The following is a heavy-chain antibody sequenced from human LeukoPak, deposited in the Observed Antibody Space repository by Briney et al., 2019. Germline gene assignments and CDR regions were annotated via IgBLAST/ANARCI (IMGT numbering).Heavy chain of an antibody. V-gene: IGHV3-23*01. CDR3: AKDRVVVVPAAMSGLLDY. Sequence: GGSLRLSCAASGFTFSSYAMSLVRQAPGKGLEWVSAISGSGGSTYYADSVKGRFTISRDNSKNTLYLQMNSLRAEDTAVYYCAKDRVVVVPAAMSGLLDYWGQGTLVTVSS. D-gene: IGHD2-2*01. J-gene: IGHJ4*02. CDR1: GFTFSSYA. CDR2: ISGSGGST.